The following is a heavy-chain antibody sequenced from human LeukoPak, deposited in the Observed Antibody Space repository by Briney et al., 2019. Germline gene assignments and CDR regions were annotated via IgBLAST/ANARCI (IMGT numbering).Heavy chain of an antibody. CDR2: IYYSGST. CDR3: ARGSTPYYYYMDV. V-gene: IGHV4-59*01. J-gene: IGHJ6*03. Sequence: SETLSLTCTVSGGSIGSYYWNLIRQPPGKGLEWIGYIYYSGSTNYNPSLKSRVTISVDTSKNQFSLKLSSVTAADTAVYYCARGSTPYYYYMDVWGKGTTVTISS. CDR1: GGSIGSYY. D-gene: IGHD2-2*01.